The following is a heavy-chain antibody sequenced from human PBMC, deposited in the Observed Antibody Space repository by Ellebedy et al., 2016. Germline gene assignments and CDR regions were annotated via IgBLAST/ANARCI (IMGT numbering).Heavy chain of an antibody. V-gene: IGHV4-59*08. D-gene: IGHD1-1*01. Sequence: SETLSLTCTVSGGSLSNYYWSWIRQPPGKGLEWIGYIYYSGSTNYNPSLKSRVTISVDTSKNQFSLKLSSVTAADTAVFYCARHTMDWSDFDYFDYWGQGTLVTVSS. CDR2: IYYSGST. CDR3: ARHTMDWSDFDYFDY. CDR1: GGSLSNYY. J-gene: IGHJ4*02.